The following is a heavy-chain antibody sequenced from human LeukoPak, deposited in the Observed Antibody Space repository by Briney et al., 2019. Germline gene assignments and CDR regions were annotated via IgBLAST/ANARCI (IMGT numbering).Heavy chain of an antibody. J-gene: IGHJ4*02. CDR2: ISPASGDT. D-gene: IGHD6-25*01. V-gene: IGHV1-2*02. Sequence: ASVKVSCKASGYTFADNEMHWVRQAPGQGPEWMGWISPASGDTIYAQKFRGRVTMTRDTSITTAYMGMTSLRFDDTAVYYCVRALPSAGWGQGTLVTVSS. CDR1: GYTFADNE. CDR3: VRALPSAG.